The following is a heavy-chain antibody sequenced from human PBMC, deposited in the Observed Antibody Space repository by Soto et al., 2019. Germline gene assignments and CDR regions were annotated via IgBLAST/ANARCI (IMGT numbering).Heavy chain of an antibody. V-gene: IGHV1-46*01. CDR3: VYGDYGANYYGMDV. J-gene: IGHJ6*02. CDR2: INPNGGST. D-gene: IGHD4-17*01. Sequence: ASVKVSCKAPADTFTSYYIPWVRQAPGHGLEGMGKINPNGGSTRFEQTFQGRITMTRDTSTSTVYMELRSLRSDDTAVYYCVYGDYGANYYGMDVWGQGTTVTVSS. CDR1: ADTFTSYY.